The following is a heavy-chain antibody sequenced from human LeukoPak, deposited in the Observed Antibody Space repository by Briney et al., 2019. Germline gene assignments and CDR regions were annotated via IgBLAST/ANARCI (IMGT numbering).Heavy chain of an antibody. J-gene: IGHJ3*02. V-gene: IGHV1-18*01. CDR1: GYTFTSYG. CDR2: ISAYNGNT. Sequence: ASVKVSCKASGYTFTSYGISWVRQAPGQGLEWMGWISAYNGNTNYAQKFQGRVTMTRDTSTGTVYMELRSLRSDDTAVYYCARDRNGDQRANAFDIWGQGTMVTVSS. CDR3: ARDRNGDQRANAFDI. D-gene: IGHD2-21*02.